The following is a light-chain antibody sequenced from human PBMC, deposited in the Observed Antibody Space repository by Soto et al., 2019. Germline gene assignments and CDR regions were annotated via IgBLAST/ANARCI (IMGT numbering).Light chain of an antibody. J-gene: IGLJ2*01. CDR3: SSYTSSSTYVV. CDR2: DVS. V-gene: IGLV2-14*01. CDR1: CSDVGGYNY. Sequence: QSALTQPASVSGSLGQSITISCTGTCSDVGGYNYVSWYQQHPGKAPKLMIYDVSNRPSGVSNRFSGSKSGNTASLTISGLQAEDEADYYCSSYTSSSTYVVFGGGTKLTVL.